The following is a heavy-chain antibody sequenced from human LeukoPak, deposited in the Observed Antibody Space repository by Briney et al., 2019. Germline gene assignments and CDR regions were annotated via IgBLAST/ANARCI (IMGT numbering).Heavy chain of an antibody. CDR2: ISGSGGST. D-gene: IGHD3-10*01. CDR1: GFTFSSYA. J-gene: IGHJ4*02. CDR3: AKPRGVGPLFSVDY. Sequence: GGSLRLSCAASGFTFSSYAMSWVRQAPGKGLEWVSAISGSGGSTYYADSVKGRFTTSRDNSKNTLYLQMNSLRAEDTAVYYCAKPRGVGPLFSVDYWGQGTLVTVSS. V-gene: IGHV3-23*01.